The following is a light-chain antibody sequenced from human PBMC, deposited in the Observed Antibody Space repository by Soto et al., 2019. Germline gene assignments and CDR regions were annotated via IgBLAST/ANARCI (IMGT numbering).Light chain of an antibody. CDR1: SSDVGGYNY. Sequence: QSALTQPASVSGSPGQSITISCTGTSSDVGGYNYVSWYQQHPGQVPKLTIYEVTNRPSGVSSRFSGSKSGNTASLTISGLQAEAEADYYCSSYTNSDTWVFGGGTKLTVL. CDR3: SSYTNSDTWV. CDR2: EVT. J-gene: IGLJ3*02. V-gene: IGLV2-14*01.